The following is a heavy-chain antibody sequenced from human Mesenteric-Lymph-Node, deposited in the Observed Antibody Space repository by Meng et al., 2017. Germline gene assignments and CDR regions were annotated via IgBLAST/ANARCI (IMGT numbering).Heavy chain of an antibody. D-gene: IGHD4-23*01. Sequence: SETLSLTCTVSGGSISSYYWSWIRQPPGQGLEWIGYIYYSGSTNYNPSLKSRVTISVDTSKNQFSLKLSSVTAADTAVYYCASTTTVVTRGAFDIWGQGTMVTVSS. V-gene: IGHV4-59*01. CDR2: IYYSGST. CDR1: GGSISSYY. J-gene: IGHJ3*02. CDR3: ASTTTVVTRGAFDI.